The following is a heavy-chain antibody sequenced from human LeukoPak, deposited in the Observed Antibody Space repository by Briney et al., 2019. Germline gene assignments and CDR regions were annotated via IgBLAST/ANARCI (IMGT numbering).Heavy chain of an antibody. J-gene: IGHJ4*02. V-gene: IGHV4-59*01. Sequence: SETLSLTCTVSGGSISSYYWSWIRQPPGKGLEWIGYIYYSGSTNYNPSLKSRVTISVDTSKNQFSLKLSSVTAADTAVYYCARGGGDYEPLDYWGQGTLVTVSS. CDR3: ARGGGDYEPLDY. CDR1: GGSISSYY. D-gene: IGHD4-17*01. CDR2: IYYSGST.